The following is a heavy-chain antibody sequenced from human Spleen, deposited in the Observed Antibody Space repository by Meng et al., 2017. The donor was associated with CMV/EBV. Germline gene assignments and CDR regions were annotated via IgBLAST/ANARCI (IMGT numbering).Heavy chain of an antibody. V-gene: IGHV3-23*01. CDR1: GFTFSSYA. CDR2: LSGSGGST. D-gene: IGHD2-2*01. Sequence: GESLKISCGASGFTFSSYAMSWVRQAPGKGLEWVSALSGSGGSTYYADSVKGRFTISRDNSKNTLYLQRNSLRAEDTAVYYCAKGGCRSTSFYQNPHVRYYYYGMDVWGQGTTVTVSS. CDR3: AKGGCRSTSFYQNPHVRYYYYGMDV. J-gene: IGHJ6*02.